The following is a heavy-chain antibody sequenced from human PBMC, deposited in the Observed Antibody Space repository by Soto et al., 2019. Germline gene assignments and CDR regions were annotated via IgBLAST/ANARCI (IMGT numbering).Heavy chain of an antibody. CDR3: ARVGGGIDSLGYYGMDV. J-gene: IGHJ6*02. CDR2: INPNSGGT. V-gene: IGHV1-2*04. Sequence: ASVKVSCKASGYTFIGYYIHWVRQAPGQGLEWMGWINPNSGGTNYAQRFQGWVTMTRDRSISTAYMELSRLKSDDTAVYYCARVGGGIDSLGYYGMDVWGQGTTVTVSS. D-gene: IGHD3-10*01. CDR1: GYTFIGYY.